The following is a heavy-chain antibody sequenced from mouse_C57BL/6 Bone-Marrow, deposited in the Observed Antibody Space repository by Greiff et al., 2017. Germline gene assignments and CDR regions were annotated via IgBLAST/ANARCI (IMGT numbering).Heavy chain of an antibody. V-gene: IGHV14-4*01. CDR3: TTPTVVAEY. D-gene: IGHD1-1*01. CDR2: IDPENGDT. Sequence: EVKLMESGAELVRPGASVKLSCTASGFNIKDDYMHWVKQRPEQGLEWIGWIDPENGDTEYASKFQGKATITADTSSNTAYLQLSSLTSEDTAVYYCTTPTVVAEYWGQGTTLTVSS. CDR1: GFNIKDDY. J-gene: IGHJ2*01.